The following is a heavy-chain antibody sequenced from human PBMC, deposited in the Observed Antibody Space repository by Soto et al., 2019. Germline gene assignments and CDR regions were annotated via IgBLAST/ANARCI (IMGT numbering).Heavy chain of an antibody. V-gene: IGHV3-33*01. CDR3: VRGMGYWVLSAN. CDR1: GFAFSADA. D-gene: IGHD2-21*01. Sequence: QVQLVESGGGVIQPGKSLRLSCAASGFAFSADAMHWVRQAPGKGLEWVAVLWADGSRQFYLDSVKGRFSISRDNSKNTLYLQMNNLRIDDTAMYFCVRGMGYWVLSANWGQGTLVSVSS. J-gene: IGHJ4*02. CDR2: LWADGSRQ.